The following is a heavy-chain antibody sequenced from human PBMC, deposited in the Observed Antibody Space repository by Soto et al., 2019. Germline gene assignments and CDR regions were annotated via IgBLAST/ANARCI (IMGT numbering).Heavy chain of an antibody. V-gene: IGHV3-21*01. D-gene: IGHD7-27*01. CDR1: GFTFSSYS. CDR2: ISSSSSYL. CDR3: ARPWGHYYYDYYMDV. Sequence: EVQLVASGGGLVKPGGSLRLSCAASGFTFSSYSMNWVRQSPGKGLEWVSSISSSSSYLYYADSVKGRFTISRYNAKYSLYLQMNSLSAEDTAVYYCARPWGHYYYDYYMDVWGKGTPVTVSS. J-gene: IGHJ6*03.